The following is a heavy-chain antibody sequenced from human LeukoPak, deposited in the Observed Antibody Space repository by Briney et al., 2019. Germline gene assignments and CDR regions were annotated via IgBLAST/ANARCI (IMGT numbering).Heavy chain of an antibody. CDR2: ISSSSSTI. J-gene: IGHJ4*02. D-gene: IGHD5-18*01. Sequence: GGSLRLSCAASGFTFSSYSMNWVRQAPGKGLEWVSYISSSSSTIYYADSVKGRFTISRDNAKKSLYLQMNSLRAEDTAVYYCARVAYTAMVSRLDYWGQGTLVTVSS. V-gene: IGHV3-48*01. CDR1: GFTFSSYS. CDR3: ARVAYTAMVSRLDY.